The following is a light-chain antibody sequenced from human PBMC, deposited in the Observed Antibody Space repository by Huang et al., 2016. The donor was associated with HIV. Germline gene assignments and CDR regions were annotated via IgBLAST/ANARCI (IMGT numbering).Light chain of an antibody. Sequence: DIQMTQSPSSLSASVGDRVTITCQASQDIRAYLNWYQQRPGKAPKRLIYDASSLETGVQSRFSGSGSGTNFTVTISSLQPDDFATYYCQQYENLPITFGQGTRLEIK. V-gene: IGKV1-33*01. J-gene: IGKJ5*01. CDR1: QDIRAY. CDR3: QQYENLPIT. CDR2: DAS.